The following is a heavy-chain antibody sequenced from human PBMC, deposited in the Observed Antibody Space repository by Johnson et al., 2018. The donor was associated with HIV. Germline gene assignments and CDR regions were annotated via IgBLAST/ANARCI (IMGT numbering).Heavy chain of an antibody. CDR3: ARAHLIFPKNAFDI. CDR1: GFMFSDYW. Sequence: VQLVESGGGVVQPGRSLRLSCAASGFMFSDYWMTWVRQAPGKGLEWVANIKQDGSQTYFLDSVQGRFTISRDNVNNSVFLLLNSLRVDDTAVYFCARAHLIFPKNAFDIWGQGTTVTVSS. D-gene: IGHD3-3*02. V-gene: IGHV3-7*02. J-gene: IGHJ3*02. CDR2: IKQDGSQT.